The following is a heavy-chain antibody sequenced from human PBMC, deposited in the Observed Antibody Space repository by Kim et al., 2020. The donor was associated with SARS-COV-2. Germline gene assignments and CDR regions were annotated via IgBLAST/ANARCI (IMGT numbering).Heavy chain of an antibody. CDR1: GYTFTSYD. V-gene: IGHV1-8*01. CDR2: MNTNSGNT. Sequence: ASVKVSCKASGYTFTSYDINWVRQATGQGLEWMGWMNTNSGNTGYAQKFQGRVTMTRNTSKSTAYMELSSLRSEDTAVYYCARHDYGDYVDYYYGMDVWGQGTTVTVSS. CDR3: ARHDYGDYVDYYYGMDV. J-gene: IGHJ6*02. D-gene: IGHD4-17*01.